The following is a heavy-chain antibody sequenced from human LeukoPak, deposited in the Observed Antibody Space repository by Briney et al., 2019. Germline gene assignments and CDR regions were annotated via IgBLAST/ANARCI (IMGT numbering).Heavy chain of an antibody. D-gene: IGHD3-22*01. CDR3: ARASYSYDISGWVPFDY. V-gene: IGHV4-61*02. CDR2: IYTSGST. Sequence: SETLSLTCTVSGNSISSGDYYWSWIRQPAGKGLEWIGRIYTSGSTTYNPSLKSRVTVSGDTSENQFSLRLSSVTAADTAVYYCARASYSYDISGWVPFDYWGQGTLVTVSS. J-gene: IGHJ4*02. CDR1: GNSISSGDYY.